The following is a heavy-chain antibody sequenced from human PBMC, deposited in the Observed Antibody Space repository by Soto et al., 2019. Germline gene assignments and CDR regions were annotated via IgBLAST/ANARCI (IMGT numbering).Heavy chain of an antibody. D-gene: IGHD6-13*01. Sequence: QVQLVQSGAEVKKPGASVKVSCKASGYTFTSYDINWVRQATGQGLEWMGWMNPNSGNTGYAQKFQGRGTMTRNTSISTAYMELSSRRSEDTAVYYCARGRYSSSWYSSTLSYGMDVWGQGTTVTVSS. CDR3: ARGRYSSSWYSSTLSYGMDV. CDR2: MNPNSGNT. V-gene: IGHV1-8*01. CDR1: GYTFTSYD. J-gene: IGHJ6*02.